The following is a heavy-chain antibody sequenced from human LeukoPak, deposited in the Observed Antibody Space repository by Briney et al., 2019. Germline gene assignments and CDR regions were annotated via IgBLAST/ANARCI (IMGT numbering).Heavy chain of an antibody. D-gene: IGHD3-3*01. J-gene: IGHJ4*02. V-gene: IGHV4-31*03. CDR3: ARSGPPYYDFWSGYSKGIPDY. CDR2: IYYSGST. Sequence: SETLSLTCTVSGGSISSGGYYWSWIRQHPGKGLEWIGYIYYSGSTNYNPSLKSRVTISVDTSKNQFSLKLSSVTAADTAVYYCARSGPPYYDFWSGYSKGIPDYWGQGTLVTVSS. CDR1: GGSISSGGYY.